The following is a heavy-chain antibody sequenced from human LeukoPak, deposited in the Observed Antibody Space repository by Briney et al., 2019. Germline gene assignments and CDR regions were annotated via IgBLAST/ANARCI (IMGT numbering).Heavy chain of an antibody. J-gene: IGHJ6*02. CDR2: IYPGDSDT. CDR3: TRGAIITIFGYGMDV. V-gene: IGHV5-51*01. CDR1: GFSFTTYW. Sequence: GESLKISCKGSGFSFTTYWIVWVRQMPGKGLEWMGIIYPGDSDTRYSPSFQGQVTISADKSISTAYLQWSSLKASDTAIYYCTRGAIITIFGYGMDVWGQGTTVTVSS. D-gene: IGHD3-9*01.